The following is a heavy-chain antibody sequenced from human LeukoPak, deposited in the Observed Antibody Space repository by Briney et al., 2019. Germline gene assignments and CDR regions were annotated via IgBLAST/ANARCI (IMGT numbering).Heavy chain of an antibody. D-gene: IGHD6-13*01. CDR2: ISTGDGRT. Sequence: GASLRLSFAASGFTFSSYAMRWVRHTPGGGLEWVSTISTGDGRTYYADSVKGRFTIFRDNSKSTLYLQMNSLRAEDTAVYYCAKDQVGAAAGTLLHYWGQGTLVTVSS. J-gene: IGHJ4*02. V-gene: IGHV3-23*01. CDR3: AKDQVGAAAGTLLHY. CDR1: GFTFSSYA.